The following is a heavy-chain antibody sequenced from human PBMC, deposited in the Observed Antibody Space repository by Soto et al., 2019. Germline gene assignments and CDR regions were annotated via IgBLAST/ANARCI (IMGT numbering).Heavy chain of an antibody. CDR2: INHSGST. J-gene: IGHJ4*02. Sequence: SETLSLTCAVYGGSFSGYYWSWIRQPPGKGLEWIGEINHSGSTNYNPSLKSRVTISVDTSKNQFSLKLSSVTAADTAVYYCASSGWYYFDYWGQGTLVTVSS. CDR1: GGSFSGYY. CDR3: ASSGWYYFDY. V-gene: IGHV4-34*01. D-gene: IGHD6-19*01.